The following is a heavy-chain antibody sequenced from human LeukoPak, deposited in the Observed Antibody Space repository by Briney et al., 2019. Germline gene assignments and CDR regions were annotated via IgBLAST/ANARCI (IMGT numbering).Heavy chain of an antibody. Sequence: GGSLRLSCAASAFTFSSYWMSWVRQAPGKGLEWVANIKQDGSEKYYVDSVMGRFTISRDNAKNSLYLQMNSLRAEDTAVYYCARSIAVAGPFDYWGQGTLVTVSS. CDR2: IKQDGSEK. J-gene: IGHJ4*02. D-gene: IGHD6-19*01. CDR3: ARSIAVAGPFDY. V-gene: IGHV3-7*01. CDR1: AFTFSSYW.